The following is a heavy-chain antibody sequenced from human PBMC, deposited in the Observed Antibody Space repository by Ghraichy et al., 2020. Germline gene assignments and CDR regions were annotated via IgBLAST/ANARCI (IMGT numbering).Heavy chain of an antibody. J-gene: IGHJ4*02. D-gene: IGHD1-26*01. CDR1: GFSFNSYA. V-gene: IGHV3-23*01. CDR2: ISDSGGRT. CDR3: ARERWGSVDS. Sequence: LSLTCEASGFSFNSYALGWVRQAPGNGLEWVSGISDSGGRTYYGDSVKGRFTISRDNSRDTLFLQMNSLRVEDTAEYYCARERWGSVDSWGQGTLVTVSS.